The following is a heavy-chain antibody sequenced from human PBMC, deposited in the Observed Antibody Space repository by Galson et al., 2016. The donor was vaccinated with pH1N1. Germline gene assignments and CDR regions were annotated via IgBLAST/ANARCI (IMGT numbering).Heavy chain of an antibody. CDR1: GSTFSVFA. V-gene: IGHV3-23*01. J-gene: IGHJ4*02. D-gene: IGHD3-22*01. Sequence: SLRLSCAASGSTFSVFAMCWVRQAPGKGLEWVSGISASGASTHFADSVKGRFTISRDNSKNALYLEMNSLTGEDTAFYYCVKYDSSGYYYGRLANWGQGTLVTVSS. CDR2: ISASGAST. CDR3: VKYDSSGYYYGRLAN.